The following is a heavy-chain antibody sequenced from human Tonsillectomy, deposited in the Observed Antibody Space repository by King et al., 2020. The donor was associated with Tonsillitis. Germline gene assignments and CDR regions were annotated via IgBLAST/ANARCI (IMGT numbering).Heavy chain of an antibody. CDR2: INHSGST. V-gene: IGHV4-34*01. D-gene: IGHD3-10*01. Sequence: VQLPQWGAGLLKPSETLSLTCAVYGGSFSGYYWSWIRQPPGKGLEWIGEINHSGSTNYNPSLKSRVTISVDTSKNQFSLKLSSVTAADTAVYYCARSEYYGSGSPDPWGQGTLVTVSS. J-gene: IGHJ5*02. CDR1: GGSFSGYY. CDR3: ARSEYYGSGSPDP.